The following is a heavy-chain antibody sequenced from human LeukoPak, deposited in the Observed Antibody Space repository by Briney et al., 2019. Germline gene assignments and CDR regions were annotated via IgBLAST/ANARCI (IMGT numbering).Heavy chain of an antibody. CDR1: GYTFTSYG. J-gene: IGHJ4*02. CDR2: ISAYNGNT. CDR3: ARDSQWELHKAPFDY. D-gene: IGHD1-26*01. V-gene: IGHV1-18*01. Sequence: ASVKVSCKASGYTFTSYGISWVRQAPGQGLEWMGWISAYNGNTNYAQKLQGRVTMTTDTSTSTAYMELRSLRSDDTAVHYCARDSQWELHKAPFDYWGQGTLVTVSS.